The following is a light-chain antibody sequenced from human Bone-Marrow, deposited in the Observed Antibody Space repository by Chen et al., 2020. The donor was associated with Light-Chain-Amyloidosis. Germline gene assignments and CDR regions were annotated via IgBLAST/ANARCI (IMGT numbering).Light chain of an antibody. CDR3: SSYTITNTLV. V-gene: IGLV2-14*01. J-gene: IGLJ1*01. CDR1: SSDVGGDNH. CDR2: EVT. Sequence: QSALTQPASVSGSPGQSITISCTGTSSDVGGDNHVSWYQQHPDKAPKLMIYEVTNRPSGVPDRFSGSKSDTTASLTISGLQTEDEADYFCSSYTITNTLVFGSGTRVTVL.